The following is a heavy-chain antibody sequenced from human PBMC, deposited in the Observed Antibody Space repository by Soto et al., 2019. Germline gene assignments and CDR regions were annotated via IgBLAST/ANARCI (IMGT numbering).Heavy chain of an antibody. CDR3: ARSVSHFDY. CDR2: IYWDDDK. CDR1: GFSLSNSGVG. V-gene: IGHV2-5*02. J-gene: IGHJ4*02. Sequence: QITLKESGPTLVKPTQTLTLTCTFSGFSLSNSGVGVGWIRQPPGKALEWLALIYWDDDKRYSPSLKSRRTITKDTSKNQVVLTITNMEPVDTATYYCARSVSHFDYCGQGTLVTVSS.